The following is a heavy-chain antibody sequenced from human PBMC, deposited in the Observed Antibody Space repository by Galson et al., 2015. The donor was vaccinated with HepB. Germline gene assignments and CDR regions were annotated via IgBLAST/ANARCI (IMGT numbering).Heavy chain of an antibody. CDR1: GDSISNDGW. D-gene: IGHD3-10*01. V-gene: IGHV4-4*02. CDR3: ARAKEGRGYFDY. Sequence: ETLSLTCAVSGDSISNDGWWSWVRQPPGEGLEWIGEAYHSGGTNYRPSLKSRVTISVDQSKNQFSLKLTSVTAADTAVYYCARAKEGRGYFDYWGQGTLVTVSS. J-gene: IGHJ4*02. CDR2: AYHSGGT.